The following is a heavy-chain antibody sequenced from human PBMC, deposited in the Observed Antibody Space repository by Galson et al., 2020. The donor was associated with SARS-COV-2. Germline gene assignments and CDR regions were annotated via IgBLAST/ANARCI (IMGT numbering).Heavy chain of an antibody. CDR1: GGSIRSYY. J-gene: IGHJ4*02. V-gene: IGHV4-59*01. Sequence: SETLSLTCSVSGGSIRSYYWSWIRQSPGKGLEWIGYIQDSGSTNYNPSLKSRVTISVDTSRNKFYMKLTSVTAADTAIYFCARGDEYGSGWYLDLWGQGTLVTVSA. D-gene: IGHD6-19*01. CDR2: IQDSGST. CDR3: ARGDEYGSGWYLDL.